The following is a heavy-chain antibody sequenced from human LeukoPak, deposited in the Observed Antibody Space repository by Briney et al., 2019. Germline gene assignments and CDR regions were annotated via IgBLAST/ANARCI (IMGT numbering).Heavy chain of an antibody. CDR1: GFTFSSYG. D-gene: IGHD3-9*01. V-gene: IGHV3-30*02. Sequence: PGGSLRLSCATSGFTFSSYGLYWVRQAPGKGLEWLAYIRYDGINKYYADSVQGRFTISRDNSKNEVYLQMNSLRAEDTAVYYCAKDSLTGTGPYYFDYWGQGTLVTVSS. CDR2: IRYDGINK. CDR3: AKDSLTGTGPYYFDY. J-gene: IGHJ4*02.